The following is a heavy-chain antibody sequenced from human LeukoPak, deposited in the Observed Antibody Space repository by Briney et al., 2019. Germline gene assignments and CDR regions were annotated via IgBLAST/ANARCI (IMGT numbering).Heavy chain of an antibody. D-gene: IGHD3-9*01. J-gene: IGHJ3*02. CDR1: GFTFSTYW. CDR3: ARDRETYYDILTGYYTLGDAFDI. Sequence: GGSLRLSCAASGFTFSTYWMHWVRQAPGKGLVWVSRINRDGSSTTYADSVKGRFTISRDNAKNTLYLQMNSLRAEDTAVYYCARDRETYYDILTGYYTLGDAFDIWGQGTMVTVSS. CDR2: INRDGSST. V-gene: IGHV3-74*01.